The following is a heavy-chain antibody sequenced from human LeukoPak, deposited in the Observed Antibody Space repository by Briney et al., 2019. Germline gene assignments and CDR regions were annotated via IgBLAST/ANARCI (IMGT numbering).Heavy chain of an antibody. V-gene: IGHV4-39*01. D-gene: IGHD1-20*01. J-gene: IGHJ4*02. Sequence: SETLSLTCTVSGGSISSSSYYWGWIRQPPGKGLEWIGSISYSGSTYYNPSLKSRVTVFVDTSKNQFSLKLSSVTAADTALYYCARRITGTTSGSFDYWGQGTLVTVSS. CDR1: GGSISSSSYY. CDR3: ARRITGTTSGSFDY. CDR2: ISYSGST.